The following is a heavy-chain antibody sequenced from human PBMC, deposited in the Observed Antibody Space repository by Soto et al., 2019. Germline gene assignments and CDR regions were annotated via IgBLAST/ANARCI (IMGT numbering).Heavy chain of an antibody. CDR3: ARDPIWFGELLGHNYYYGMDV. CDR2: IYYSGST. CDR1: GGSISSGGYY. V-gene: IGHV4-31*02. Sequence: SETLSLTCTVSGGSISSGGYYWSWIRQHPGKGLEWIGYIYYSGSTYYNPSLKSRVTISVDTSKNQFSLKLSSVTAADTAVYYCARDPIWFGELLGHNYYYGMDVWGRGTTVTVSS. D-gene: IGHD3-10*01. J-gene: IGHJ6*02.